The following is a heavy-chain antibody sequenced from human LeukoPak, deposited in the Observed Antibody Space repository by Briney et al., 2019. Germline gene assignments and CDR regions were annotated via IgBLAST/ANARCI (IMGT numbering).Heavy chain of an antibody. CDR3: ATRVVAATPHNYYFDY. V-gene: IGHV4-59*01. CDR1: GGSISSYY. Sequence: PSETLSLTCTVSGGSISSYYWSWIRQPPGKGLEWIGYIYYSGSTNYNPSLKSRVTISVDTSKNQFTLKLSSVTAADTAVYYCATRVVAATPHNYYFDYWGQGTLVTVSS. D-gene: IGHD2-15*01. J-gene: IGHJ4*02. CDR2: IYYSGST.